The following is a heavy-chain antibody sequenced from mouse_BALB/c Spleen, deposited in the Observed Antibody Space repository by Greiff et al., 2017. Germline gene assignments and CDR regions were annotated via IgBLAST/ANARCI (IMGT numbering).Heavy chain of an antibody. CDR3: AKHWDGNYGGFAY. CDR2: IWGGGST. Sequence: VQRVESGPGLVAPSQSLSITCTVSGFSLTDYGVSWIRQPPGKGLEWLGVIWGGGSTYYNSALKSRLSISKDNSKSQVFLKMNSLQTDDTAMYYCAKHWDGNYGGFAYWGQGTLVTVSA. V-gene: IGHV2-6-5*01. D-gene: IGHD2-1*01. CDR1: GFSLTDYG. J-gene: IGHJ3*01.